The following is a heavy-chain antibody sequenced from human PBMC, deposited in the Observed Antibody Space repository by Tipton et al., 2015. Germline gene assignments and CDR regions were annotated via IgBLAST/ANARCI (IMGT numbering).Heavy chain of an antibody. V-gene: IGHV4-38-2*01. Sequence: LRLSCAVSAYSISSDYYWGWIRQPPGKGLEWIGSISHSGNTYYNPSLKSRVTMSVDTSKNQFSLKLPSVTAADTAVYYCACQDYDSLTRDYQTVDYWGQGTLVTVSS. CDR3: ACQDYDSLTRDYQTVDY. CDR2: ISHSGNT. CDR1: AYSISSDYY. J-gene: IGHJ4*02. D-gene: IGHD3-9*01.